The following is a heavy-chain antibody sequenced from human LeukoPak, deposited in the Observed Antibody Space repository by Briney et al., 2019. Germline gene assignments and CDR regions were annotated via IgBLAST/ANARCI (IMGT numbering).Heavy chain of an antibody. V-gene: IGHV3-20*04. Sequence: GGSLRLSRAASGFRFDDYCMNWVRHVPGKGLEWVAGINWDGASTGYRDSMKGRFTISRDNGKNSLYLQLNSLRVEDTAVYYCGRVHCSTNSCYDYYDYYMDVSGNGTTVTVSS. CDR3: GRVHCSTNSCYDYYDYYMDV. D-gene: IGHD2-2*01. CDR1: GFRFDDYC. CDR2: INWDGAST. J-gene: IGHJ6*03.